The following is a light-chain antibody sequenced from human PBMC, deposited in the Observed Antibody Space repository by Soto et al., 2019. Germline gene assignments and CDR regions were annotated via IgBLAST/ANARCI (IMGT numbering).Light chain of an antibody. CDR1: SSNIGSNT. CDR3: AAWDDSLNGYV. V-gene: IGLV1-44*01. CDR2: SNN. J-gene: IGLJ1*01. Sequence: VLTQPPSASGTPGQRVTISCSGSSSNIGSNTVNWYQQLPGTAPKLLIYSNNQRPSGVPDRFSGSKSGTSASLAISRLQSEDEADYYCAAWDDSLNGYVFGTGTKLTVL.